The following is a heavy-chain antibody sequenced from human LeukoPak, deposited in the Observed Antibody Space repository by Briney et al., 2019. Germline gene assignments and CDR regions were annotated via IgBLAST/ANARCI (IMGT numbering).Heavy chain of an antibody. CDR1: GYIFTSYD. CDR2: MNPNSGNT. J-gene: IGHJ4*02. V-gene: IGHV1-8*01. D-gene: IGHD6-19*01. Sequence: ASVKVSCKASGYIFTSYDIDWVRQATGQGLEWMGWMNPNSGNTGYAQKFQGRVTMTRNTSINTAYMELSSLRSEDTAVYYCARGGGGSGNFDYWGQGTLVTVSS. CDR3: ARGGGGSGNFDY.